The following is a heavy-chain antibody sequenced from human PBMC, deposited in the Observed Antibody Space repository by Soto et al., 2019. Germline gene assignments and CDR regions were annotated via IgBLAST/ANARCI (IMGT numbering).Heavy chain of an antibody. V-gene: IGHV1-24*01. CDR3: ATIRDNGDYFSSYNWFDP. CDR1: GYTLTELS. CDR2: FDPEDGET. J-gene: IGHJ5*02. D-gene: IGHD4-17*01. Sequence: GSVKVSCKVSGYTLTELSMHWVRQAPGKGLEWMGGFDPEDGETIYAQKFQGRVTMTEDTSTDTAYMELSSLRSEDTAVYYCATIRDNGDYFSSYNWFDPWGQGTLVTVSS.